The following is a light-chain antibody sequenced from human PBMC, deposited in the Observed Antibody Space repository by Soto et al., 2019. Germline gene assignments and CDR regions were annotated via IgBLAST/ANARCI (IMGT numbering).Light chain of an antibody. CDR1: SSNIGINA. V-gene: IGLV1-44*01. J-gene: IGLJ2*01. Sequence: QSVLTQPPSASGTPGQRVTISCSGSSSNIGINAVNWYQQVPGTAPKLLIYGNDQRPSEVADRFSGSKSGNSASLAISGLQSDDETDYYCASWDDNVNGVVFGGGTKLTVL. CDR2: GND. CDR3: ASWDDNVNGVV.